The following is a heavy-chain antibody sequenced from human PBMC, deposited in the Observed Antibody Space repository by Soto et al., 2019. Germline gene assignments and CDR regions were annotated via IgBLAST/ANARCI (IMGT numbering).Heavy chain of an antibody. CDR2: ISAYNGNT. Sequence: SVKVSFKASCYTFTSYGISWVRQAPVQGLEWMGWISAYNGNTNYAQKLQGRVTMTTDTSTSTAYMELRSLRSDDTAVYYCARGPEQWHAFDIWGQGTMVTVSS. D-gene: IGHD6-19*01. J-gene: IGHJ3*02. V-gene: IGHV1-18*04. CDR1: CYTFTSYG. CDR3: ARGPEQWHAFDI.